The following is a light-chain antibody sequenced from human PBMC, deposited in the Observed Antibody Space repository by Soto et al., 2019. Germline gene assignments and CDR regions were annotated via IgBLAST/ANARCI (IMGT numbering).Light chain of an antibody. CDR2: GAS. CDR1: QSVSSN. V-gene: IGKV3-15*01. CDR3: QQYNNWPPMYT. Sequence: EIVMTQSPGTLSVSPGERATLSCRASQSVSSNLAWYQQKPGQAPRLLIYGASTRATGIPGRFSGSGSGTEFTLTISSMQSEDFAVYYCQQYNNWPPMYTIGQGTKLEIK. J-gene: IGKJ2*01.